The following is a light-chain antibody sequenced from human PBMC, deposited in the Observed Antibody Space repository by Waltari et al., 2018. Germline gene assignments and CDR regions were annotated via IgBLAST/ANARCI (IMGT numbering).Light chain of an antibody. CDR2: DAS. CDR3: RQRSNWVT. CDR1: QSVDTY. J-gene: IGKJ4*01. Sequence: EIVLTQSQATLSSSPGERASLSCRASQSVDTYLAWYQQKPGQAPRLLIYDASNRATGIPARFSGSGSGTDFTLTISSLEPEDFAVYYCRQRSNWVTFGGGTKVEIK. V-gene: IGKV3-11*01.